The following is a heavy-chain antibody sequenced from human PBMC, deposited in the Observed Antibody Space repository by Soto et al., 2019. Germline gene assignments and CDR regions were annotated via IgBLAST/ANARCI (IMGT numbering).Heavy chain of an antibody. CDR3: AADATAWQQMVPSDY. J-gene: IGHJ4*02. CDR1: GFTFTSSA. Sequence: SVKVPCKASGFTFTSSACQWVRQARGQRLEWIGWIAVGSGYTNYAQRFQDRVTLTRDMSTATTYMELSRLTSEDTAIYYCAADATAWQQMVPSDYWGQGTLVTVPQ. D-gene: IGHD2-8*01. CDR2: IAVGSGYT. V-gene: IGHV1-58*01.